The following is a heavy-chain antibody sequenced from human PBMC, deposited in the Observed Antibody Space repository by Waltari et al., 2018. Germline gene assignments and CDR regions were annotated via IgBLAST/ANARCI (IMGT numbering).Heavy chain of an antibody. D-gene: IGHD3-10*01. CDR3: ARAGRITMVQGVIGGMDV. CDR1: GGSFSGYY. J-gene: IGHJ6*02. V-gene: IGHV4-34*01. CDR2: INHSGST. Sequence: QVQLQQWGAGLLKPSETLSLTCAVYGGSFSGYYWSWLRQPPGKGVEWIGEINHSGSTNYNPSLKSRVTISVDTSKNQFSLKLSSVTAADTAVYYCARAGRITMVQGVIGGMDVWGQGTTVTVSS.